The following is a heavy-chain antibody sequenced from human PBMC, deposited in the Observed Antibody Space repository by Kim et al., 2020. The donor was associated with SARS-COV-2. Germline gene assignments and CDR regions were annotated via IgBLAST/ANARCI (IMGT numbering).Heavy chain of an antibody. CDR2: IHYSGST. D-gene: IGHD3-22*01. CDR1: GGSISSYY. V-gene: IGHV4-59*01. Sequence: SETLSLTCSVSGGSISSYYWTWIRLPPGKGLEWIGYIHYSGSTKYNPSLKNRITISVDTSRNEFSLKMSSVTAADTAIYYCARVLNSGYSDYWGQGLLVT. CDR3: ARVLNSGYSDY. J-gene: IGHJ4*02.